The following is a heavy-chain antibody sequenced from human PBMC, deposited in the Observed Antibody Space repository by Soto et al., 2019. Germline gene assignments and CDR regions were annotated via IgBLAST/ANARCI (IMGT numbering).Heavy chain of an antibody. CDR1: GFTFSGYS. D-gene: IGHD5-18*01. CDR2: ISSVSDYI. CDR3: ARVGYTYGSLDY. J-gene: IGHJ4*02. Sequence: EVQLVESGGGPVKPGGSLRLSCAASGFTFSGYSMTWVRQAPGKGLEWVSSISSVSDYIYYADSVKGRFTISRDNAKNSLYLQLNSLRAEDTAVYYCARVGYTYGSLDYWGQGTLVTVSS. V-gene: IGHV3-21*01.